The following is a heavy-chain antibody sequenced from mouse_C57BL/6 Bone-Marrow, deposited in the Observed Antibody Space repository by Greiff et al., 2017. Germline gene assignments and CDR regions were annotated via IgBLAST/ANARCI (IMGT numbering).Heavy chain of an antibody. J-gene: IGHJ2*01. CDR2: IDPSDSET. V-gene: IGHV1-52*01. CDR3: ARRELFDD. Sequence: VQLQQPGAELVRPGSSVKLSCKASGYTFTSYWMHWVKQRPIQGLEWIGNIDPSDSETHYNQKFKDKATLTVDKSSSTAYMELRSLTSEDSAVYFCARRELFDDWGQGTTLTVSS. CDR1: GYTFTSYW.